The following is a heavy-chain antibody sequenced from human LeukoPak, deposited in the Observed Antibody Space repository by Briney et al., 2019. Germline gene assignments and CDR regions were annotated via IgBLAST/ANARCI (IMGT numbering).Heavy chain of an antibody. CDR2: ISSTSYI. Sequence: GGSLRLSCAASGFTFTSYTINWVRQAPGKGLEWVSSISSTSYIYFAASVNRRFTISRDNAKNSVYLQMNGLRAEDTAVYYCARDRDIVAFDYWGQGTLVTVSS. D-gene: IGHD5-12*01. J-gene: IGHJ4*02. CDR3: ARDRDIVAFDY. CDR1: GFTFTSYT. V-gene: IGHV3-21*01.